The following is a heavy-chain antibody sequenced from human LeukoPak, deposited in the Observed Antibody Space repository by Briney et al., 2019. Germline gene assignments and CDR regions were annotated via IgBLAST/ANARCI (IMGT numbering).Heavy chain of an antibody. V-gene: IGHV4-4*07. CDR2: IHTSGST. Sequence: SETLSLTCTVSGGSISSYYWNWIRQPAGKGLEWIGRIHTSGSTNYNPSLKSRVTMSVDTSKNKFSLKLSSVTAADTAVYYCAREGGEEVAGTNFDYWGQGTLVTVSS. CDR3: AREGGEEVAGTNFDY. J-gene: IGHJ4*02. CDR1: GGSISSYY. D-gene: IGHD6-19*01.